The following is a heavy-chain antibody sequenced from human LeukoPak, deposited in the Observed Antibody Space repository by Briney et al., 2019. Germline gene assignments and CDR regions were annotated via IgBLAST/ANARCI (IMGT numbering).Heavy chain of an antibody. V-gene: IGHV1-18*01. CDR3: ARDSPDGSGTYYNDSPDY. CDR2: ISAYNGNT. D-gene: IGHD3-10*01. Sequence: ASVKVSCKASGYTFSSYGISWVRQAPAPGLEWMGWISAYNGNTNYRQKLQGRVTMTTDTSTSTAYMDLRSLRSDDTAIYYCARDSPDGSGTYYNDSPDYWGQGTLVTVSS. J-gene: IGHJ4*02. CDR1: GYTFSSYG.